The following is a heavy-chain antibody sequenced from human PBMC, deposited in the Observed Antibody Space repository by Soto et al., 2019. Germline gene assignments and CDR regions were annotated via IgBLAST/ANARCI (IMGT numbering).Heavy chain of an antibody. Sequence: EVQLLESGGGLVQPGGSLRLYCAASGFTFSSYAMSWVRQSPGKGLEWVSAISGSGGSTYYAYSVKGRFTISRDNSKNTLYLQMNSLRAEDTAVYYCAKENGYSSSWFEFDYWGQGTLVTVSS. J-gene: IGHJ4*02. V-gene: IGHV3-23*01. D-gene: IGHD6-13*01. CDR2: ISGSGGST. CDR3: AKENGYSSSWFEFDY. CDR1: GFTFSSYA.